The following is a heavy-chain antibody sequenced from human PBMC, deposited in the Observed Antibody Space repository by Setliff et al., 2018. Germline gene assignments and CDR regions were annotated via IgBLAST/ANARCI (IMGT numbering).Heavy chain of an antibody. CDR3: ATSTITTYYFDY. CDR2: INNGGVSA. V-gene: IGHV3-23*01. J-gene: IGHJ4*01. CDR1: GFAFTSYD. D-gene: IGHD4-4*01. Sequence: GGSLRLSCVTSGFAFTSYDMTWVRRDPGKGLEWVASINNGGVSADYTDSVKGRFTISRDNSRNTLYLQMKSLRAEDTAIYYCATSTITTYYFDYWGQGTLVTVSS.